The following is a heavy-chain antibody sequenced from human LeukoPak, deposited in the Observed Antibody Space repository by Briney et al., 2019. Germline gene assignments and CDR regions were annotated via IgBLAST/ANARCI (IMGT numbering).Heavy chain of an antibody. CDR2: IIPILGIA. Sequence: ASVKVSCKASGGTFSSYTISWVRQAPGQGLEWMGRIIPILGIANYAQKFQDRVTITADKSTSTAYMELSSLRSEDTAVYYCARTSGYSSSSTYYYGMDVWGQGTTVTVSS. CDR1: GGTFSSYT. D-gene: IGHD6-6*01. V-gene: IGHV1-69*02. J-gene: IGHJ6*02. CDR3: ARTSGYSSSSTYYYGMDV.